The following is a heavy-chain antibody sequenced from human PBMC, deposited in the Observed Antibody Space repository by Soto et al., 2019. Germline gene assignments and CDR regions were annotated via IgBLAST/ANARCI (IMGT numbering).Heavy chain of an antibody. CDR3: ARGSGARSMDV. CDR1: GGSFSGYY. J-gene: IGHJ6*04. V-gene: IGHV4-34*01. Sequence: SETLSLTCAVYGGSFSGYYWSWIRQPPGKGLEWIGEINHSGSTNYNPSLKSRVTISVDTSKNQFSLKLSSVTAADTAGYYCARGSGARSMDVWGKGTTVTVSS. CDR2: INHSGST.